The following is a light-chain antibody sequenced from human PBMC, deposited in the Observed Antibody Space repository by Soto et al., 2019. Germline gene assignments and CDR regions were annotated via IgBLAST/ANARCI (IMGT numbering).Light chain of an antibody. CDR2: GES. V-gene: IGKV3-20*01. Sequence: EIVLTQSPGTLSLSPGERATLSCRASQSVSNSYLAWYQQKPGQGPRLLIYGESSRATGIPDRFSGSGSGTDFTLTISRLEPEDFAVYYCQQYASSPSTFGQGTKVEI. CDR3: QQYASSPST. CDR1: QSVSNSY. J-gene: IGKJ1*01.